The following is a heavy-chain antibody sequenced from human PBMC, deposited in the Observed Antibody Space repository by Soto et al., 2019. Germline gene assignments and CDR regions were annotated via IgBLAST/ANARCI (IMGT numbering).Heavy chain of an antibody. CDR2: VYYSGTT. V-gene: IGHV4-39*07. Sequence: TSETLSLTCTVSGDSISSSSYYWGWIRQPPGMGLEWIGNVYYSGTTYYNPSLESRVTISVDTSKNQLSLKLSSVTAADTAVYYCARGGYYYDSSGYYDAFDIWGQGTMVT. CDR1: GDSISSSSYY. D-gene: IGHD3-22*01. CDR3: ARGGYYYDSSGYYDAFDI. J-gene: IGHJ3*02.